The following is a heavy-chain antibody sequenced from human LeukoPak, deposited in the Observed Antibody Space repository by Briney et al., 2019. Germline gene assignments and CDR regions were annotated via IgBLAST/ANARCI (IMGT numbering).Heavy chain of an antibody. CDR2: IYYSGST. CDR1: GGSISGSSYY. CDR3: ARDEGVGLYYFDY. V-gene: IGHV4-39*07. Sequence: PSETLSLTCTVSGGSISGSSYYWGWIRQPPGKGLEWIGTIYYSGSTYYNPSLKSRVTISVDTSKNQFSLKLSSVTAADTAVYYCARDEGVGLYYFDYWGQGTLVTVSS. J-gene: IGHJ4*02.